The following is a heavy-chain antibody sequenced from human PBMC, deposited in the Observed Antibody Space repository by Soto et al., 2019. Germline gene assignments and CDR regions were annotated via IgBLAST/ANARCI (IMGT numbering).Heavy chain of an antibody. Sequence: ASVKVSFKASGGTFSSYAISWVRQAPGQGLEWMGGIIPIFGTANYAQKFQGRVTITADESTSTAYMELSSLRSEDTAVYYCARDGYYDSSGYYPPRWFDPWGQGTLVTV. V-gene: IGHV1-69*13. J-gene: IGHJ5*02. CDR2: IIPIFGTA. D-gene: IGHD3-22*01. CDR3: ARDGYYDSSGYYPPRWFDP. CDR1: GGTFSSYA.